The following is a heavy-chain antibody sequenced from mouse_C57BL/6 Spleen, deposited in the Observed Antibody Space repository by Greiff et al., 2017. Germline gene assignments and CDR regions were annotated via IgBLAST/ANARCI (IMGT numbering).Heavy chain of an antibody. CDR3: TGGWDDWFAY. D-gene: IGHD4-1*01. V-gene: IGHV6-3*01. CDR2: IRLKSDNYAT. Sequence: EVKVEESGGGLVQPGGSMKLSCVASGFTFSNYWMNWVRQSPEKGLEWVAQIRLKSDNYATHYAESVKGRFTISRDDSKSSVYLQMNNLRAEDTGIYYCTGGWDDWFAYWGQGTLVTVSA. CDR1: GFTFSNYW. J-gene: IGHJ3*01.